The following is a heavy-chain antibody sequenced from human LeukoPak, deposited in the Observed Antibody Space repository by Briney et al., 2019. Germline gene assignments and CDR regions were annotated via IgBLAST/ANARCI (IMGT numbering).Heavy chain of an antibody. D-gene: IGHD2-15*01. V-gene: IGHV3-64*01. CDR2: ISSNGGST. CDR3: ARGGGGSWVFDY. Sequence: PGGSLRLSCAASGFTFSSYAMHWVRQAPGKGLEYVSAISSNGGSTYYANSVKGRFTISRDNSKNTLYLQMGSLRAEDMAVYYCARGGGGSWVFDYWGQGTLVTVSS. CDR1: GFTFSSYA. J-gene: IGHJ4*02.